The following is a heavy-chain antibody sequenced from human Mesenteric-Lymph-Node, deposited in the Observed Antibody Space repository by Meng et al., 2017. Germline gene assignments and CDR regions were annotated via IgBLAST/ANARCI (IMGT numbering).Heavy chain of an antibody. V-gene: IGHV4-4*02. CDR2: TSHSGST. CDR3: ASSDYYRSDY. CDR1: GGSSSRSDW. D-gene: IGHD3-22*01. Sequence: QVQLQESGPGLWKPSETRALTCAVSGGSSSRSDWWSWARQPPGKGLEWIGETSHSGSTNYSPSLKSRVTISLDKSKNQLSLKLNSVTAADTAVYYCASSDYYRSDYWGQGTLVTVSS. J-gene: IGHJ4*02.